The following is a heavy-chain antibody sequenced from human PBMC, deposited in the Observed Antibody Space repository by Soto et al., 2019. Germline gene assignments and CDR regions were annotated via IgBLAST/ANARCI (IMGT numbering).Heavy chain of an antibody. J-gene: IGHJ3*02. CDR1: GCTFTSYD. Sequence: ASVKVSCKASGCTFTSYDIHWVRQATGQGLEWMGWMNPNSGNTGYAQKFQGRVTMTRNTSISTAYMELSSLRSEDTAVYYCARGTTWIQLWSTKNGDAFDIWGQGTMVTVSS. CDR3: ARGTTWIQLWSTKNGDAFDI. V-gene: IGHV1-8*01. CDR2: MNPNSGNT. D-gene: IGHD5-18*01.